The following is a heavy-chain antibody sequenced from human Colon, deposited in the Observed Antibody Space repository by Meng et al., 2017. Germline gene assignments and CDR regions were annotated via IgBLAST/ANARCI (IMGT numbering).Heavy chain of an antibody. Sequence: EVQLVESGGGLVKPGWSLRLSCEASGFAFNRHSMNWVRQAPGKGLEWVSSISSTDTYIYYADSVQGRFTISRDNAKNSLYLQMNSLRAEDTAVYYCAREGIWGSLDYWGQGTLVTVSS. CDR2: ISSTDTYI. J-gene: IGHJ4*02. CDR1: GFAFNRHS. CDR3: AREGIWGSLDY. D-gene: IGHD3-16*01. V-gene: IGHV3-21*01.